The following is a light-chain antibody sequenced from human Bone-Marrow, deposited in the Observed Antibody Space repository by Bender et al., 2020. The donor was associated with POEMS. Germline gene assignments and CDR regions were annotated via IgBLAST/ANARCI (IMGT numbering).Light chain of an antibody. V-gene: IGLV3-25*03. CDR1: AFSKQL. J-gene: IGLJ1*01. Sequence: SYDLTQPPSVSLSPGKTARITCSGDAFSKQLVYWYQQKPGLAPVVGIYKDTERPSGIPERFSGSSSGTTVTLTISGVQAEDEADYYCQSADSSGTPWVFGTGTKVTVL. CDR3: QSADSSGTPWV. CDR2: KDT.